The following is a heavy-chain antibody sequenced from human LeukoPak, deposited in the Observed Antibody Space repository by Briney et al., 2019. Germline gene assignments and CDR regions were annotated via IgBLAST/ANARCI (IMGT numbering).Heavy chain of an antibody. Sequence: GASVKVSCKASGDTFTGYYMHWVRQAPGQGLEWMGWINPNSGGTNYAQKFQGRVTMTRDTSISTAYMELSRLRSDDTAVYYCARDRDYGDSFDYWGQGTLVTVSS. CDR2: INPNSGGT. D-gene: IGHD4-17*01. CDR3: ARDRDYGDSFDY. J-gene: IGHJ4*02. CDR1: GDTFTGYY. V-gene: IGHV1-2*02.